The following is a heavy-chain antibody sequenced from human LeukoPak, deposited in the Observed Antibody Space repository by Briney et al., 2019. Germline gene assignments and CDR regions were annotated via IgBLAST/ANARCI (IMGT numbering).Heavy chain of an antibody. V-gene: IGHV3-20*04. D-gene: IGHD3-10*01. Sequence: GGSLRLSCAASGFTFDDYGMSCVRQAPGKGLEWVSGIDRNGDSTGYADSVEGRFTISRDNSKNTLYLQMNSLRAEDTAVYYCAKNSGHYYYGSGSYYNWFDPWGQGTLVTVSS. CDR3: AKNSGHYYYGSGSYYNWFDP. CDR1: GFTFDDYG. J-gene: IGHJ5*02. CDR2: IDRNGDST.